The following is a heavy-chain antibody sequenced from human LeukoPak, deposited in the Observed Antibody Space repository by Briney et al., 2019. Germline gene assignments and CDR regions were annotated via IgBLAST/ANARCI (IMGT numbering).Heavy chain of an antibody. J-gene: IGHJ4*02. D-gene: IGHD3-3*01. V-gene: IGHV3-23*01. CDR3: AIVSWSGYHS. CDR2: ITGGGDNT. CDR1: GFIFSGDD. Sequence: GGSLRLSCAASGFIFSGDDMNWVRQAPGTGLDWVSGITGGGDNTFYADSVKGRFTISRDNSKNTVHLQMNSLRAEDTAIYYCAIVSWSGYHSWGQGILVTVSS.